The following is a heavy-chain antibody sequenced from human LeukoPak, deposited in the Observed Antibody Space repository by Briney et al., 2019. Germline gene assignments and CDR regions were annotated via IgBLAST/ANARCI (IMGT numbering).Heavy chain of an antibody. CDR2: IYYSGST. V-gene: IGHV4-30-4*01. J-gene: IGHJ4*02. D-gene: IGHD4-17*01. Sequence: SSQTLSLTCTVSGGPISSGDYYWSWIRQPPGKDLEWIGYIYYSGSTYYNPSLKSRVTISVDTSKNQFSLKLSSVTAADTAVYYCARVIGDYGDYLVDYWGQGTLVTVSS. CDR1: GGPISSGDYY. CDR3: ARVIGDYGDYLVDY.